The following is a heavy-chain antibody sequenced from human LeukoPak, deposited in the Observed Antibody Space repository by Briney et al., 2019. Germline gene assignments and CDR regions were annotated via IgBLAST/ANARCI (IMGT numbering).Heavy chain of an antibody. J-gene: IGHJ4*02. D-gene: IGHD1-26*01. CDR3: AKEVIVGVSFDY. CDR2: ISAYNGNT. Sequence: ASVKVSCKASGYTFTSYGISWVRQAPGQGLEWMGWISAYNGNTNYAQKLQGRVTMTTDTSTSTVYMELSSLRSEDTAVYYCAKEVIVGVSFDYWGQGTLVTVSS. V-gene: IGHV1-18*01. CDR1: GYTFTSYG.